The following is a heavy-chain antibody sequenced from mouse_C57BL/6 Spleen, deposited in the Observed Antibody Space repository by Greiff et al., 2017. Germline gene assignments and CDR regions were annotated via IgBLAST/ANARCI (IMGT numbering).Heavy chain of an antibody. CDR2: INPSNGGT. D-gene: IGHD1-1*01. CDR1: GYTFTSYW. V-gene: IGHV1-53*01. Sequence: QVHVKQPGTELVKPGASVKLSCKASGYTFTSYWMHWVKQRPGQGLEWIGNINPSNGGTNYNEKFKSKATLTVDKSSSTAYMQLSSLTSEDSAVYYCARYYGSSYVAWFAYWGQGTLVTVSA. CDR3: ARYYGSSYVAWFAY. J-gene: IGHJ3*01.